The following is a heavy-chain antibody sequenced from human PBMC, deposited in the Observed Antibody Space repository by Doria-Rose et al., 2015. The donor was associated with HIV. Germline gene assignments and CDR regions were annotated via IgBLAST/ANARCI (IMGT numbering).Heavy chain of an antibody. V-gene: IGHV2-26*01. CDR3: ARIKSSRWYHKYYFDF. J-gene: IGHJ4*02. Sequence: SGPVLVKPTETLTLTCTVSGVSLSSPGMGVSWIRQPPGKALEWLANIFSDDERSYKPSLKSRLTISRCTSKSQVVLIMTDMDPVDTATYYCARIKSSRWYHKYYFDFWGQGTLVIVSA. D-gene: IGHD6-13*01. CDR1: GVSLSSPGMG. CDR2: IFSDDER.